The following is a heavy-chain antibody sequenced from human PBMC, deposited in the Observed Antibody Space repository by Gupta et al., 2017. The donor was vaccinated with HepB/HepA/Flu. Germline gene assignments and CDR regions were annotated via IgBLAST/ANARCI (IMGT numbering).Heavy chain of an antibody. CDR3: AKGMTMVRGIIYYGMDV. J-gene: IGHJ6*02. Sequence: EVQLLESGGGLVQPGESLRLSCAASGFTFSSYVMTWVRQAPGKGLERVSGISGSGSTTDYADSVKGRFTISRDNSKNTLYLQMNSLRAEDTAVYYCAKGMTMVRGIIYYGMDVWGRGTTVTVSS. CDR1: GFTFSSYV. V-gene: IGHV3-23*01. CDR2: ISGSGSTT. D-gene: IGHD3-10*01.